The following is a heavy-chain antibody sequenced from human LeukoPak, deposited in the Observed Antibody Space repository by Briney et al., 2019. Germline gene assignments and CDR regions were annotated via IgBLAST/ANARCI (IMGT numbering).Heavy chain of an antibody. CDR3: ARPFLEWLLSDAFDI. J-gene: IGHJ3*02. CDR2: IYSGGST. CDR1: GFTVSSNY. V-gene: IGHV3-66*02. D-gene: IGHD3-3*01. Sequence: GGSLRLSCAASGFTVSSNYMSWLRQAPGKGLEWVSVIYSGGSTYYADSVKGRFTISRDNSKNTLYLQMNSLRAEDTAVYYCARPFLEWLLSDAFDIWGQGTMVTVSS.